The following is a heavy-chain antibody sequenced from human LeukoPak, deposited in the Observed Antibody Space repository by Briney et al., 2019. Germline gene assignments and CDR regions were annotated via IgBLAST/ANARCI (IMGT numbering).Heavy chain of an antibody. J-gene: IGHJ4*02. D-gene: IGHD3-22*01. CDR1: GGSISSYY. CDR3: ARVQDGSYYDSSGYYGEFDY. CDR2: IYYSGST. V-gene: IGHV4-59*01. Sequence: SETLSLTCTVSGGSISSYYWSWIRQPPGKGLEWIGYIYYSGSTNYNPSLKSRVTISVDTSKNQFSLKLSSVTAADTAVYYCARVQDGSYYDSSGYYGEFDYWGQGTLVTVSS.